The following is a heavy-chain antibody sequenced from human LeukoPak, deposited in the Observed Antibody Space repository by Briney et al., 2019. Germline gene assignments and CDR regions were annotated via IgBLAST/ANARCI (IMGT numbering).Heavy chain of an antibody. J-gene: IGHJ3*02. CDR2: IYTSGST. CDR3: ARDLQRARYYGSVDDAFDI. CDR1: GGSISSGSYY. D-gene: IGHD3-10*01. V-gene: IGHV4-61*02. Sequence: SETLSLTCTVSGGSISSGSYYWSWIRQPAGKGLEWIGRIYTSGSTNYNPSLKSRVTISVDTSKNQFSLTLSSVTAADTAVYYCARDLQRARYYGSVDDAFDIWGQGTMVTVSS.